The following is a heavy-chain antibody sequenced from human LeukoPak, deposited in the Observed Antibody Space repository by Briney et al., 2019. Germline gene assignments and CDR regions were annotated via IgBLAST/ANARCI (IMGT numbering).Heavy chain of an antibody. D-gene: IGHD3-22*01. CDR3: ARDHNLRYYYDSSGYSIGNAFDI. Sequence: GASVKVSCKASGYTFTSYGISWVRQAPGQGLEWMGWISAYNGNTNYAQKLQGRVTMTTDTSTSTAYMELRSLRSDDTAVYYCARDHNLRYYYDSSGYSIGNAFDIWGQGTMVTVSS. CDR2: ISAYNGNT. V-gene: IGHV1-18*01. J-gene: IGHJ3*02. CDR1: GYTFTSYG.